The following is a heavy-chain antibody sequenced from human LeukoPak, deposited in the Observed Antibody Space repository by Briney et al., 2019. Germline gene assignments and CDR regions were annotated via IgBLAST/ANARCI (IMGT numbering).Heavy chain of an antibody. CDR1: GDSISSYY. CDR3: ARLTSGYYPYYFDH. Sequence: SETLSLTCTVSGDSISSYYWSWIRQPPGKGLEWMGYVYYSGSTDCNPSLKSRVTILVDTSKNQFSLKLSSATAADTAVYYCARLTSGYYPYYFDHWGQGTLVTVSS. CDR2: VYYSGST. J-gene: IGHJ4*02. V-gene: IGHV4-59*01. D-gene: IGHD3-22*01.